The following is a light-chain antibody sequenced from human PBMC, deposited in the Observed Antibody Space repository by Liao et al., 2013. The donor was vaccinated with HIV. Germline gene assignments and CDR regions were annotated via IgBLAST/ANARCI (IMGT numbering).Light chain of an antibody. CDR2: HDS. CDR3: QVWDSYSDHYF. V-gene: IGLV3-21*04. Sequence: SYVLTQPPSVSVAPGKTASITCGGNNIGDKSVHWYQQKPGQVPVLVIAHDSDRPSGIPERFSGSNSGNTATLTISRVEPGDEADYYCQVWDSYSDHYFFGTGTKVTVL. CDR1: NIGDKS. J-gene: IGLJ1*01.